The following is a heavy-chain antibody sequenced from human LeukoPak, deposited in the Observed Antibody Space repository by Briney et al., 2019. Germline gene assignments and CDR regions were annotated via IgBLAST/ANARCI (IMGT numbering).Heavy chain of an antibody. CDR3: AKAWSMIVVVSDY. D-gene: IGHD3-22*01. V-gene: IGHV3-23*01. CDR2: ISGSGGST. CDR1: GFTFSSYA. J-gene: IGHJ4*02. Sequence: GGSLRLSCAASGFTFSSYAMSWVRQAPGKGLEWVSAISGSGGSTYYADSVKGRLTISRDNSKNTLYLQMNSLRAEDTAVYYCAKAWSMIVVVSDYWGQGTLVTVSS.